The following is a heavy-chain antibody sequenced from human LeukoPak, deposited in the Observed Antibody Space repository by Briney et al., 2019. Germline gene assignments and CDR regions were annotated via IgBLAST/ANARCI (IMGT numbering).Heavy chain of an antibody. Sequence: ASVKVSCKASGGTFSSYAISWVRQAPGQGLEWMGRIIPILGIANYAQKFQGRVTITADKSTSTAYMELSSLRAEDTAVYYCAKDDLYGDNLDYWGQGTLVTVSS. D-gene: IGHD4-23*01. CDR3: AKDDLYGDNLDY. CDR1: GGTFSSYA. V-gene: IGHV1-69*04. CDR2: IIPILGIA. J-gene: IGHJ4*02.